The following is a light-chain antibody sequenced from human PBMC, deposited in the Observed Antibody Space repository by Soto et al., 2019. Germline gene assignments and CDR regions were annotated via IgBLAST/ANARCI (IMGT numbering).Light chain of an antibody. CDR2: GSS. Sequence: EIVLTQSPANLSLSTGERATLSCRASQSVSNYLAWYQQKPGQAPRLLIYGSSNRATGIPARFSGSGSRTDFTLTISSLEPEDFAVYYCQQRSNLPFTFGPGTKVDIK. CDR1: QSVSNY. CDR3: QQRSNLPFT. J-gene: IGKJ3*01. V-gene: IGKV3-11*01.